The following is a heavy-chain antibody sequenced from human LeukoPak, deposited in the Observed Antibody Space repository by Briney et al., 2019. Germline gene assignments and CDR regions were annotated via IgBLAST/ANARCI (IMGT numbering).Heavy chain of an antibody. D-gene: IGHD4-23*01. CDR1: GFTFSTYG. V-gene: IGHV3-30*02. Sequence: GGSLRLSCAASGFTFSTYGMHWVRQAPGKGLEWVAFIRYDGRNKYYADSVKGRFTISRDNAKNSLYLHMNSLRAEDTAVYYCARDYGGSSPFDYWGQGTLVTVSS. CDR2: IRYDGRNK. J-gene: IGHJ4*02. CDR3: ARDYGGSSPFDY.